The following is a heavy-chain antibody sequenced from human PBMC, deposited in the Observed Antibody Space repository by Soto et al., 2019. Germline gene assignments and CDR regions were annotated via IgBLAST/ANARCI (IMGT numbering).Heavy chain of an antibody. CDR1: GFTVSDNY. V-gene: IGHV3-53*01. CDR3: ARVNYNYYGMDV. CDR2: IYSGGST. Sequence: GSLRLSCAAFGFTVSDNYMSWVRQAPGKGLEWVSVIYSGGSTYYADSVKGRFTISRDNSENTLCLQMNSLRDEDTAIYYCARVNYNYYGMDVWGQGTTVTVSS. J-gene: IGHJ6*02.